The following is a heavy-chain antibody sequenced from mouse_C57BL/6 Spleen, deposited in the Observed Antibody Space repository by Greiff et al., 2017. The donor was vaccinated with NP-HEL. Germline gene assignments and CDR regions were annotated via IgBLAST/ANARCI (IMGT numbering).Heavy chain of an antibody. Sequence: VQLQQSGPELVKPGASVKISCKASGYSFTDYNMNWVKQSNGKSLEWIGVINPNYGTTSYNQKFKGKATLTVDQSSNTAYMQLNSMTSEDSAVYYCARAGVIYYYGSSYGYFDYWGQGTTLTVSS. V-gene: IGHV1-39*01. CDR2: INPNYGTT. CDR3: ARAGVIYYYGSSYGYFDY. CDR1: GYSFTDYN. J-gene: IGHJ2*01. D-gene: IGHD1-1*01.